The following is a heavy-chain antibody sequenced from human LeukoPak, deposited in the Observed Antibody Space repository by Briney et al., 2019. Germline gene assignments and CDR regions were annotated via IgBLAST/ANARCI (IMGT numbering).Heavy chain of an antibody. CDR2: IYTSGGT. D-gene: IGHD2-2*01. J-gene: IGHJ6*03. CDR1: GGSISSGSYY. CDR3: AGTGYCSSTSCRKRGHYYYYMDV. V-gene: IGHV4-61*02. Sequence: SETLSLTCTVTGGSISSGSYYWSWIRQPAGKGLEWIGRIYTSGGTNYNPSLKSRVTMSVDTSKNQFSLKLSSVTAADTAVYYCAGTGYCSSTSCRKRGHYYYYMDVWGKGTTVTISS.